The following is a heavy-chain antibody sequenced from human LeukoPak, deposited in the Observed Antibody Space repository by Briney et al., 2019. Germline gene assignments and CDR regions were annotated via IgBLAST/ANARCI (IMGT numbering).Heavy chain of an antibody. Sequence: SETLSLTCTVSGDSISKQYWSWLRQPPGKGLEGLGYIYASGGIKHNPSPKSRVTISVDTSKNQFSLNLSSVTAADTAVYYCARHGKGVSYFYAFDIWGQGTMITVSS. V-gene: IGHV4-4*09. D-gene: IGHD1-26*01. CDR2: IYASGGI. CDR1: GDSISKQY. CDR3: ARHGKGVSYFYAFDI. J-gene: IGHJ3*02.